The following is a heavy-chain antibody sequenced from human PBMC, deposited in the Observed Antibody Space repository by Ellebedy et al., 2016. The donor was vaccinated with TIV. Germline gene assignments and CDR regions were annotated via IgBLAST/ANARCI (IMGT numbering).Heavy chain of an antibody. CDR3: ARDGHDSSGSHDYFDY. D-gene: IGHD3-22*01. V-gene: IGHV1-69*13. CDR1: GGTFSSYA. Sequence: SVKVSXXASGGTFSSYAISWVRQAPGQGLEWMGGIIPIFGTANYAQKFQGRVTITADESTSTAYMELSSLRSEDTAVYYCARDGHDSSGSHDYFDYWGQGTLVTVSS. J-gene: IGHJ4*02. CDR2: IIPIFGTA.